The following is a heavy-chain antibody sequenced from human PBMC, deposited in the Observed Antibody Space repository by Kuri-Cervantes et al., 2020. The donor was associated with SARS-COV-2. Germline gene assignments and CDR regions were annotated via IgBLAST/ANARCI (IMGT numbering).Heavy chain of an antibody. CDR1: GGSIISSNW. V-gene: IGHV4-4*02. Sequence: GSLRLSCAVSGGSIISSNWWSWVRQPPGKGLEWIGEIYHSGSTNYNPSLKSRVTISVDKSKNQFSLKLSSVTAADPAVYYCAGRKTFGWFDPWGQGTLVTVSS. CDR3: AGRKTFGWFDP. D-gene: IGHD3-16*01. J-gene: IGHJ5*02. CDR2: IYHSGST.